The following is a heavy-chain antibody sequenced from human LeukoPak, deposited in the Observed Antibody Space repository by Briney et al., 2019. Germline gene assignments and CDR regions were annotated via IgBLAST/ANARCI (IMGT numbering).Heavy chain of an antibody. V-gene: IGHV3-30*18. CDR2: ISYDGSSE. D-gene: IGHD3-22*01. CDR1: GFTFGTFG. CDR3: AKSEVYFGTSGGFDY. J-gene: IGHJ4*02. Sequence: GGSLRLSCAASGFTFGTFGMHWVRQAPGKGLEWVAFISYDGSSEYDADSVKGRFTISRDNSENTVYLQMNSLRAEDTAVYYCAKSEVYFGTSGGFDYWGQGTLVTVAS.